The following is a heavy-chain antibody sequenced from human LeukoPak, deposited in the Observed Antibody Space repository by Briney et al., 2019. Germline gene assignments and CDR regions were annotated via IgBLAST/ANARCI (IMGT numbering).Heavy chain of an antibody. V-gene: IGHV3-30*18. CDR2: ISYDGNNQ. Sequence: GSLRLSCAASGFTFSSYAMHWVRQAPGKGLEWVAVISYDGNNQYYADSLKGRFTISRDNSKDTLYREMNSLTAEDTAVYYCAKCRIIAAAFGFFDYWGQGTLVTVSS. J-gene: IGHJ4*02. CDR3: AKCRIIAAAFGFFDY. CDR1: GFTFSSYA. D-gene: IGHD2-15*01.